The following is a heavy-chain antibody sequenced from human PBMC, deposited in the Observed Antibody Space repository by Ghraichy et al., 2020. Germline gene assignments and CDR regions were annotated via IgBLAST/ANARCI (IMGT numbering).Heavy chain of an antibody. D-gene: IGHD3-10*01. CDR2: ISGSGGST. CDR1: GFTFSSYA. CDR3: AKAITMVRGLSDY. V-gene: IGHV3-23*01. Sequence: LSLTCAASGFTFSSYAMSWVRQAPGKGLEWVSAISGSGGSTYYADSVKGRFTISRDNSKNTLYLQMNSLRAEDTAVYYCAKAITMVRGLSDYWGQGTLVTVSS. J-gene: IGHJ4*02.